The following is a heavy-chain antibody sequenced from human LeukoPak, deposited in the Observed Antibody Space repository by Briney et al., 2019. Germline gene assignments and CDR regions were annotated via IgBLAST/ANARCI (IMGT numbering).Heavy chain of an antibody. CDR1: GFTVSRNY. Sequence: GGPLRLSCAASGFTVSRNYMSWVRQAPGKGLEWVSVIYGGDNTYYADSVKGRFTIFRDNSKNTLYLQMNSLRAEDTAVYYCARGGDEYNIKYYFDYWGQGTLVTVSS. CDR3: ARGGDEYNIKYYFDY. CDR2: IYGGDNT. D-gene: IGHD5-24*01. J-gene: IGHJ4*02. V-gene: IGHV3-53*01.